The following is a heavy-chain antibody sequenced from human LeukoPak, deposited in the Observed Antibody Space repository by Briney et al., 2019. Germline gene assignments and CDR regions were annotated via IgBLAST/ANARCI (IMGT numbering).Heavy chain of an antibody. Sequence: PGGSLRLSCAASGFTFDDYAMHWVRQAPGKGLEWVSLISWDGGSTYYADSVKGRFTISRDNSKNSLYLQMNSLRAEDTALYYCVKGGEDTYYWGQGTLVTVSS. J-gene: IGHJ4*02. CDR3: VKGGEDTYY. CDR1: GFTFDDYA. D-gene: IGHD3-16*01. CDR2: ISWDGGST. V-gene: IGHV3-43D*03.